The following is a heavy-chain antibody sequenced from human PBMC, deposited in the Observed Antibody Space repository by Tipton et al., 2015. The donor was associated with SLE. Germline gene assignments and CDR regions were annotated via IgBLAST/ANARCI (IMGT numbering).Heavy chain of an antibody. D-gene: IGHD3-10*01. CDR2: IIPIFGTA. J-gene: IGHJ4*02. CDR3: AKDIAPYGSGDYAFDI. Sequence: QLVQSGAEVKKPGSSVKVSCKASGGTFSSYAISWVRQAPGQGLEWMGGIIPIFGTANYAQKFQGRVTITADESTSTAYMEQSSLRAEDMALYYCAKDIAPYGSGDYAFDIWGQGTLVTVSS. CDR1: GGTFSSYA. V-gene: IGHV1-69*01.